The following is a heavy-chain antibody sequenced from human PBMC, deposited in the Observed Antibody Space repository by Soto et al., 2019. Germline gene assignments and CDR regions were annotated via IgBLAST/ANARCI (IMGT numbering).Heavy chain of an antibody. V-gene: IGHV4-59*01. CDR2: TFYSGAT. D-gene: IGHD1-1*01. CDR3: ARDNFYGPFGMDV. Sequence: ERLSRTGPMSGGSINDYYWSWIRQPPGEGLEWIGYTFYSGATKYNPSLKGRVTISSDTSKNQFSLRLGSVTAADTAVYYCARDNFYGPFGMDVWGQGTTVTVYS. CDR1: GGSINDYY. J-gene: IGHJ6*02.